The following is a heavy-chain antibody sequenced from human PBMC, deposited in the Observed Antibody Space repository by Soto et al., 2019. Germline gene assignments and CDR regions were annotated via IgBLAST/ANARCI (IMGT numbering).Heavy chain of an antibody. CDR3: ARGRRVREIVVVIQPFDY. J-gene: IGHJ4*02. CDR2: IYYSGST. V-gene: IGHV4-59*01. Sequence: KSSETLSLTCTVSGGSISSYYWSWIRQPPGKGLEWIGYIYYSGSTNYNPSLKSRVTISVDTSKNQFSLKLSSVTAADTAVYYCARGRRVREIVVVIQPFDYWGQGTLVTVSS. CDR1: GGSISSYY. D-gene: IGHD3-22*01.